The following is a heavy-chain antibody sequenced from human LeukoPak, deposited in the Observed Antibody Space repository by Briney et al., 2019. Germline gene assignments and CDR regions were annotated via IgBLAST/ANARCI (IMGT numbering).Heavy chain of an antibody. D-gene: IGHD3-3*01. CDR3: ARVRSDYDFWSGYYGISYFDY. J-gene: IGHJ4*02. V-gene: IGHV4-59*01. CDR2: IYYSGST. CDR1: GGSISSYY. Sequence: SETLSLTCTVSGGSISSYYWSWIRQPPGKGLEWIGYIYYSGSTNYNPSLKSRVTISVGTSKNQFSPKLSSVTAADTAVYYCARVRSDYDFWSGYYGISYFDYWGQGTLVTVSS.